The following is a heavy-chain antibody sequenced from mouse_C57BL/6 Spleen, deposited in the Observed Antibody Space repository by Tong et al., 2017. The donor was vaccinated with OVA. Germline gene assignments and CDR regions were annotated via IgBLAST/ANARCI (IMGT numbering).Heavy chain of an antibody. CDR3: ARNYGNCYAMDY. CDR1: GYTFTDYN. V-gene: IGHV1-18*01. Sequence: EVQLQESGPELVKPGASVKIPCKASGYTFTDYNMDWVKQSHGKSLEWIGDINPNNGGTSYNQKFKGKATLTVDQSSSTAYMQLNSLTSEDTAIYYCARNYGNCYAMDYWGQGTSVTVSS. J-gene: IGHJ4*01. CDR2: INPNNGGT. D-gene: IGHD2-1*01.